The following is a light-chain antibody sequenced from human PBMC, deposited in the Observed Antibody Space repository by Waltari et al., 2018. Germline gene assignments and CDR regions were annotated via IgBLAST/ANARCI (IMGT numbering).Light chain of an antibody. V-gene: IGLV1-51*01. CDR3: GTWDSSLSVVL. Sequence: QSVLTQPPSVSAAPGQKVTISCSGSNSNIGTTYVSWYQHVPATAPKLPIYDDNKRPSGIPDRFSGSKSGTSATLGITGLQTGDEADYYCGTWDSSLSVVLFGGGTKLTVL. J-gene: IGLJ2*01. CDR1: NSNIGTTY. CDR2: DDN.